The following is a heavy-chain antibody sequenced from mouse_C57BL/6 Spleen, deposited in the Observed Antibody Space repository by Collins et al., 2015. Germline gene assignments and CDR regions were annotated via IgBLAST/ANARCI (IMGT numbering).Heavy chain of an antibody. Sequence: KLEWMGYIMYDGSNNYNPSLKNRISITRDTSKNQFFLKLNSVTTEDTATYYCAREGYYGSNYGFAYWGQGTLVTVSA. J-gene: IGHJ3*01. V-gene: IGHV3-6*01. CDR2: IMYDGSN. CDR3: AREGYYGSNYGFAY. D-gene: IGHD1-1*01.